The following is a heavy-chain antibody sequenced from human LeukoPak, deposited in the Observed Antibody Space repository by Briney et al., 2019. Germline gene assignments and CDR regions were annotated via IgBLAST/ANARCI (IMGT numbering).Heavy chain of an antibody. CDR2: ITGRSDKT. J-gene: IGHJ4*02. V-gene: IGHV3-23*01. CDR1: GFNFNKYD. Sequence: GGSLRLSCAASGFNFNKYDMTWARQAPGKGLEWVSTITGRSDKTYYTDSVKGRFVTSRDNSKDTLYLQMNSLRAEDTALYYCAKGGWLDDLGQGAPVTVSS. D-gene: IGHD6-19*01. CDR3: AKGGWLDD.